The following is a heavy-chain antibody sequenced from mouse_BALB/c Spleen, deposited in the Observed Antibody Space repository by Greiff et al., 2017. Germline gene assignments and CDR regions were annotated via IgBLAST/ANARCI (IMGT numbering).Heavy chain of an antibody. J-gene: IGHJ2*01. Sequence: EVQLQESGAELVRSGASVKLSCTASGFNIKDYYMHWVKQRPEQGLEWIGWIDPENGDTEYAPKFQGKATMTADTSSNTAYLQLSSLTSEDTAVYYCNALYYYGSSGDYWGQGTTLTVSS. D-gene: IGHD1-1*01. V-gene: IGHV14-4*02. CDR2: IDPENGDT. CDR3: NALYYYGSSGDY. CDR1: GFNIKDYY.